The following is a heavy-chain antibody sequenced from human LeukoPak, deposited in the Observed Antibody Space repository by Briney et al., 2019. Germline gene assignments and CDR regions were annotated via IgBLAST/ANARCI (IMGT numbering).Heavy chain of an antibody. J-gene: IGHJ4*02. V-gene: IGHV3-30*02. Sequence: GGSLRLSCAASGFIFSTYGMHWVRQAPGKGLEWVAFIRNDGSDKYYAVSVKGRFTISRDNSKNTLYLQMNSLRAEDTAVYYCAKDREYGQFLWGNDYWGQGTLVTVYS. CDR3: AKDREYGQFLWGNDY. CDR2: IRNDGSDK. D-gene: IGHD2/OR15-2a*01. CDR1: GFIFSTYG.